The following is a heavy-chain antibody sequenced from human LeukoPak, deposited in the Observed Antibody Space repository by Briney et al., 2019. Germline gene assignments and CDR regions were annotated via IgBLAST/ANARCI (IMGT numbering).Heavy chain of an antibody. Sequence: ASVKVSCKASGGTFSSYAISWVRQAPGQGLEWMGRIIPILGIANYAQKFQGRVTITADKSTSTAYMELSSLRSEDTAVYYCARDRWRGSGSHDYWGQGTRVTVSS. J-gene: IGHJ4*02. CDR3: ARDRWRGSGSHDY. CDR2: IIPILGIA. V-gene: IGHV1-69*04. CDR1: GGTFSSYA. D-gene: IGHD3-10*01.